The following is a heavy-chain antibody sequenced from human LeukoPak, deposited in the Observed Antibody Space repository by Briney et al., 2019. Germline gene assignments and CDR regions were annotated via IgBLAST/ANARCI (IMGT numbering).Heavy chain of an antibody. CDR2: ISYDGSNK. CDR3: AKDRDGAFDI. Sequence: PGRSLRLSCAASGFTFSSYGMHWVRQAPGKGLEWVAVISYDGSNKYYADSVKGRFTISRDNSKNTLYLQMNGLRAEDTAVYYCAKDRDGAFDIWGQGTMVTVSS. J-gene: IGHJ3*02. V-gene: IGHV3-30*18. CDR1: GFTFSSYG. D-gene: IGHD3-10*01.